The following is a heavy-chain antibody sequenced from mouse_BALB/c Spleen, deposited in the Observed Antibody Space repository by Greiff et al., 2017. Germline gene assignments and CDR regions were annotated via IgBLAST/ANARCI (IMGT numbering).Heavy chain of an antibody. J-gene: IGHJ2*01. Sequence: EVQVVESGGGLVKPGGSLKLSCAASGFAFSSYDMSWVLQTPEKRLEWVAYISSGGGSTYYPDTVKGRFTISRDNAKNTLYLQMSSLKSEDTAMYYCARRGLTVFDYWGQGTTLTVSS. V-gene: IGHV5-12-1*01. CDR3: ARRGLTVFDY. CDR1: GFAFSSYD. D-gene: IGHD4-1*01. CDR2: ISSGGGST.